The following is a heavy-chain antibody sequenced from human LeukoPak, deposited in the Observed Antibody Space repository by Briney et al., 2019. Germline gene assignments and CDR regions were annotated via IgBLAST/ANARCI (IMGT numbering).Heavy chain of an antibody. V-gene: IGHV3-30*03. CDR2: ISYDGSNK. D-gene: IGHD3-22*01. J-gene: IGHJ6*02. CDR1: GFTFSSYG. Sequence: GRSLRLSCAASGFTFSSYGMHWVRQAPGKGLEWVAVISYDGSNKYYADSVKGRFTISRDNSKNTLYLQMNSLRAEDTAVYYCARVSDSSGYYFGYYYYYGVDVWGQGTTVTVSS. CDR3: ARVSDSSGYYFGYYYYYGVDV.